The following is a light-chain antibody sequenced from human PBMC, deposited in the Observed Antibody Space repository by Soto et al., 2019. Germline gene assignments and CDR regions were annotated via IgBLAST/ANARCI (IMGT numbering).Light chain of an antibody. J-gene: IGKJ3*01. CDR2: GAS. CDR3: QQYGDSPT. V-gene: IGKV3-20*01. Sequence: EIVMTQSPGTLSLSPGERATLSCRASQSVSSNYLAWYQQKPGQAPRLLIFGASRRVTGIPDRFSGSGSGTDFTLTISRLEPEDFAFYYCQQYGDSPTFGPGTKVDIK. CDR1: QSVSSNY.